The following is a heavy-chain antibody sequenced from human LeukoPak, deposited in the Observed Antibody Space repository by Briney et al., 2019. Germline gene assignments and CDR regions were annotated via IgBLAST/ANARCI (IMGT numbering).Heavy chain of an antibody. CDR3: ASFDIVVVVAATPGVWFDP. CDR2: ISSSSYI. CDR1: GFTFSSYS. J-gene: IGHJ5*02. Sequence: PGGSLRLSCAASGFTFSSYSMNWVRQAPGKGLEWVSSISSSSYIYYADSVKGRFTISRDNAKNSLCLQMNSLRAEDTAVYYCASFDIVVVVAATPGVWFDPWGQGTLVTVSS. V-gene: IGHV3-21*01. D-gene: IGHD2-15*01.